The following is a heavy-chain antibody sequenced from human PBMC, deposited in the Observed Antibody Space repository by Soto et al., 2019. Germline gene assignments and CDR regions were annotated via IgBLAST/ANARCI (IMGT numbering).Heavy chain of an antibody. D-gene: IGHD3-22*01. CDR3: ARVNYYDSSGYVNFDY. CDR1: GGSISSGGYY. J-gene: IGHJ4*02. CDR2: IYYSGST. Sequence: SETLSLTCTVSGGSISSGGYYWSWIRQHPGKGLEWIGYIYYSGSTYYNPSLKSRVTISVDTSKNQFSLKLSSVTAADTAVYYCARVNYYDSSGYVNFDYWGQGTLVTVSS. V-gene: IGHV4-31*03.